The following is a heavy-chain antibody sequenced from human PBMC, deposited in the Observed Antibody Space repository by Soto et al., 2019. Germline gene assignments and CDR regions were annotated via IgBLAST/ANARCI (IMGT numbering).Heavy chain of an antibody. J-gene: IGHJ2*01. CDR2: ISYDGSNK. Sequence: QVQLVESGGGVVQPGRSLRLSCAASGFTFSSYGMHWVRQAPGKGLEWVAVISYDGSNKYYADSVKGRFTISRDNSKNTLYLQINSLRAEDTAVYYCAKDSAGIGWFGELRYFDLWGRGTLVTVSS. CDR1: GFTFSSYG. D-gene: IGHD3-10*01. CDR3: AKDSAGIGWFGELRYFDL. V-gene: IGHV3-30*18.